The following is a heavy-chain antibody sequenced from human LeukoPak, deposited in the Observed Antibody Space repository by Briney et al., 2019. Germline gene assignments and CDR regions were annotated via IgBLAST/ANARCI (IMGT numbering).Heavy chain of an antibody. CDR3: ARDPKSQLLLDY. Sequence: ASVKASCKSSGFTFTDEYIHWVRHAPGQGLEWMGWINPYSGAINYAQKFQGRVTLTRDTSISTAYMELSRLTSGDTAVYYCARDPKSQLLLDYWGQGTLVTVSS. CDR2: INPYSGAI. V-gene: IGHV1-2*02. D-gene: IGHD2-2*01. J-gene: IGHJ4*02. CDR1: GFTFTDEY.